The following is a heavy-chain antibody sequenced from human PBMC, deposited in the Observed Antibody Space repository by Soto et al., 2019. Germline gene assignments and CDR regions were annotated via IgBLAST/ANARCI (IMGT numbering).Heavy chain of an antibody. CDR2: ISAAGDP. J-gene: IGHJ4*02. Sequence: EVQLVESGGGLVQPGGSLRLSCEASGFTFRNYDMHWVRQGTGKGLEWVSGISAAGDPDYADSVEGRFTTSRDNSKNVLSLEMSSLRAEDTATYFCAKGSIEYSASVDNWGQGTLVLVSS. V-gene: IGHV3-13*05. CDR3: AKGSIEYSASVDN. CDR1: GFTFRNYD. D-gene: IGHD5-12*01.